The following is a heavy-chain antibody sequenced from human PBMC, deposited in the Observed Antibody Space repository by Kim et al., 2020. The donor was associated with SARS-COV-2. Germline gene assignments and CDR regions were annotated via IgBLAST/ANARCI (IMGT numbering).Heavy chain of an antibody. CDR2: FINMFGEA. V-gene: IGHV1-69*13. D-gene: IGHD3-22*01. Sequence: SVKVSCKASGGTFSTFIISWVRQAPGQGLQWMGSFINMFGEANYAQGVQGRVTISADASTRTAYMELSSLTSADTAVYYCARTYYYDRSDLYYPGVDLTWGQGTPVTVTS. CDR3: ARTYYYDRSDLYYPGVDLT. CDR1: GGTFSTFI. J-gene: IGHJ1*01.